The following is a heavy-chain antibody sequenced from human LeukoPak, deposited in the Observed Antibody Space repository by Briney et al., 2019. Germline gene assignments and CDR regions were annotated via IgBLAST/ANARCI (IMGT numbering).Heavy chain of an antibody. D-gene: IGHD2-15*01. V-gene: IGHV4-4*09. J-gene: IGHJ4*02. CDR2: VHTSGST. Sequence: SETLSLTRTVSGGSSSGYYWTWIRQPPGKGLEWIGCVHTSGSTDYNPSLKNRVTMSVDVSKNQFSLRLSSVTAADTAVYYCARPGQSSWWVYFNYWGQGTPVTVSS. CDR1: GGSSSGYY. CDR3: ARPGQSSWWVYFNY.